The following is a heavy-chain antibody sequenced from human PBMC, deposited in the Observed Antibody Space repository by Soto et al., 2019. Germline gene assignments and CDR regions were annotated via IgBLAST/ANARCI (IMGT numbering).Heavy chain of an antibody. D-gene: IGHD3-10*01. Sequence: PSETLSLTCAVSGGSISSGGYSWSWIRQPPGKGLEWIGYIYHSGSTYYNPSLKSRVTISVDRSKNQFSLKLSSVTAADMAVYYCARAKRGDYYGSGSYYKSHWFDPWGQGTLVTVSS. CDR1: GGSISSGGYS. V-gene: IGHV4-30-2*01. J-gene: IGHJ5*02. CDR2: IYHSGST. CDR3: ARAKRGDYYGSGSYYKSHWFDP.